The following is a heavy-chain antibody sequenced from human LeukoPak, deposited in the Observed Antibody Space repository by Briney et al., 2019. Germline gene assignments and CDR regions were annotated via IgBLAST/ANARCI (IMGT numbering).Heavy chain of an antibody. CDR3: AREAPYYYDSSGYGTFDY. Sequence: PGGSLRLSCAASGFTFSSYSMNWVRQAPGKGLEWVSYISSSSTIYYADSVKGRFTISRDNAKNSLYLQMNSLRAEDTAVYYCAREAPYYYDSSGYGTFDYWGQGTLVTVSS. V-gene: IGHV3-48*04. CDR2: ISSSSTI. D-gene: IGHD3-22*01. J-gene: IGHJ4*02. CDR1: GFTFSSYS.